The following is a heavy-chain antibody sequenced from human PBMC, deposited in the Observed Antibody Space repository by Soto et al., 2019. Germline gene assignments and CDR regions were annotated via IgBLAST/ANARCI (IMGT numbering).Heavy chain of an antibody. CDR1: GFTFSSYA. CDR3: AKSLFLRSYYDSSGYRNDAFDI. V-gene: IGHV3-23*01. CDR2: ISGSGGST. D-gene: IGHD3-22*01. J-gene: IGHJ3*02. Sequence: EVQLLESGGGLVQPGGSLRLSCAASGFTFSSYAMSWVHQAPGKGLEWVSAISGSGGSTYYADSVKGRFTISRDNSKNTLYLQMNSLRAEDTAVYYCAKSLFLRSYYDSSGYRNDAFDIWGQGTMVTVSS.